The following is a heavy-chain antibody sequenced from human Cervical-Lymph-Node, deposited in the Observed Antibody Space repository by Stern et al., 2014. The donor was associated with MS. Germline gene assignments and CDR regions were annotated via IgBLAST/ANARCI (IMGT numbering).Heavy chain of an antibody. CDR2: IYHRGST. J-gene: IGHJ4*02. CDR3: ARGGDGYNRVDYFDY. Sequence: QVQLQESGPGLVKPSETLSLTCTVSGGSISNYYWSWIRQPPGKGLEWIGYIYHRGSTNCTPSLKSRFAFSVDTSKNQFSLRLSSVTAADTALYYCARGGDGYNRVDYFDYWGQGALVTVSS. V-gene: IGHV4-59*01. D-gene: IGHD5-24*01. CDR1: GGSISNYY.